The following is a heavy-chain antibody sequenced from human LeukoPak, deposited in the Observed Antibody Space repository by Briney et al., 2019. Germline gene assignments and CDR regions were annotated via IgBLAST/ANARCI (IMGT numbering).Heavy chain of an antibody. Sequence: GGSLRLSCAASGFTFSSSWMTWVRQAPGKGLEWVSYIGSSGSTVYYADSVKGRFTISRDNAKNSLYMQMESLRDEDTAIYYCARDTLEYSNSPDALDIWDQGTMVTVSS. CDR2: IGSSGSTV. CDR3: ARDTLEYSNSPDALDI. CDR1: GFTFSSSW. J-gene: IGHJ3*02. V-gene: IGHV3-48*02. D-gene: IGHD4-23*01.